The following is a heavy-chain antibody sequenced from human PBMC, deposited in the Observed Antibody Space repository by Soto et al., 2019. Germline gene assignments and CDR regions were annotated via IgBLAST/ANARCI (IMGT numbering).Heavy chain of an antibody. D-gene: IGHD2-15*01. V-gene: IGHV3-53*01. CDR1: GVSVSSDY. Sequence: EVQLVKSGGGLIQPGGSLSLSCAASGVSVSSDYMTWVRQAPGKGLEWVSVIYVGVTTSYAESVKGRFIVSRDNSKNTLYLQMNSLRVEDTAVYYCARGAGYCSGGSCYGRDWFDPWGQGVLVTVST. J-gene: IGHJ5*02. CDR3: ARGAGYCSGGSCYGRDWFDP. CDR2: IYVGVTT.